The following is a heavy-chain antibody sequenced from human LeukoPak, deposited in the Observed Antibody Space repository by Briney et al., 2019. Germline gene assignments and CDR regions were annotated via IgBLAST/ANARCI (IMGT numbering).Heavy chain of an antibody. D-gene: IGHD3-3*01. Sequence: GGSLRLSCAASGFTFSDYYMSWIRQAQGKGLEWVSYISSSGSTIYYADSVKGRFTISRDNAKNSLYLQMNSLRAEDTAVYYCARALLRFLEWSPGDYWGQGTLVTVSS. CDR1: GFTFSDYY. CDR2: ISSSGSTI. J-gene: IGHJ4*02. CDR3: ARALLRFLEWSPGDY. V-gene: IGHV3-11*01.